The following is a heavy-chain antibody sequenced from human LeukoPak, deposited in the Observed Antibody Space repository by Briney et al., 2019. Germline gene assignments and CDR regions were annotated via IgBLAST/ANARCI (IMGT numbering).Heavy chain of an antibody. J-gene: IGHJ3*02. Sequence: ASVKVSCKASGYTFTSYYMYWVRQAPGQGLEWMGIINPSGGSTSYAQKFQGRVTMTRDTSTSTVYMELSSLRSEDTAVYYCARGSLRYNWNDVHDAFDIWGQGTMVTVSS. D-gene: IGHD1-1*01. CDR1: GYTFTSYY. V-gene: IGHV1-46*01. CDR3: ARGSLRYNWNDVHDAFDI. CDR2: INPSGGST.